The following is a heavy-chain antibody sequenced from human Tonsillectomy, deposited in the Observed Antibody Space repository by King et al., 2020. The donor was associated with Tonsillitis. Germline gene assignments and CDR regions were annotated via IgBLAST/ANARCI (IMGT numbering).Heavy chain of an antibody. CDR3: AKCPYDFWSGGLYYAMDV. V-gene: IGHV3-23*04. D-gene: IGHD3-3*01. CDR1: GSTFSTYA. CDR2: MSGAGART. J-gene: IGHJ6*02. Sequence: VQLVESGGGLVQPGGSLRLSCAASGSTFSTYAMTWVRQAPGKGLEWVSVMSGAGARTYHADSVKGRFTISRDNSKNTLYLQMNSLRVEDTAVYYCAKCPYDFWSGGLYYAMDVWGQGTTVTVSS.